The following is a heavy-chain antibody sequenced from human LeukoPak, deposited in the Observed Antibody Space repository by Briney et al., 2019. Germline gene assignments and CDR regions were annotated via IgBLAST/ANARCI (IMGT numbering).Heavy chain of an antibody. D-gene: IGHD2-21*02. V-gene: IGHV1-69*05. Sequence: SVKVSCKASGGTFSSYAISWVRQAPGQGLEWMGGIIPIFGTANYAQKLQGRVTITTDESTSTAYMELSSLRSEDTAVYYCARGMSEAAYCGGDCYRSIAYWGQGTLVTVSS. J-gene: IGHJ4*02. CDR1: GGTFSSYA. CDR2: IIPIFGTA. CDR3: ARGMSEAAYCGGDCYRSIAY.